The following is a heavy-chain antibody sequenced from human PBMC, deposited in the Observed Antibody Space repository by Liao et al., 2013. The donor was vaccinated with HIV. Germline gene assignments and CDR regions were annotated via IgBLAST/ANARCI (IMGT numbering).Heavy chain of an antibody. Sequence: QVPLQQWGAGLLKPSETLSLTCAVFGGSFSGYYWTWIRQPPGKGLEWIGEISYSGGTNYNPSLEGRVTMTVDTSKNQFSLRLTSVTAADMAIYYCARVEKGLIPSLRWLDSWGQGTLVTVSS. CDR1: GGSFSGYY. J-gene: IGHJ5*01. V-gene: IGHV4-34*02. CDR2: ISYSGGT. CDR3: ARVEKGLIPSLRWLDS. D-gene: IGHD3-16*01.